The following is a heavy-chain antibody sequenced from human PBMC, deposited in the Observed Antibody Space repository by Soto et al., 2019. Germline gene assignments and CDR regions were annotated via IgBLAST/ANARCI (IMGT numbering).Heavy chain of an antibody. D-gene: IGHD6-13*01. J-gene: IGHJ3*02. CDR2: IIPISGTA. V-gene: IGHV1-69*06. CDR3: ARDMGIAGRGAFDI. CDR1: GGTFSSYA. Sequence: KVSCKASGGTFSSYAISWVRQAPGQGLEWMGGIIPISGTANYAQKFQGRVTITADKSTSTAYMELSSLRSEDTAVYYCARDMGIAGRGAFDIWGQGTMVTVSS.